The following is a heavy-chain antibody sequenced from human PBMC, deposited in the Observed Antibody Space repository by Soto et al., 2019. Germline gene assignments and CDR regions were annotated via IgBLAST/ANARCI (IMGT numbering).Heavy chain of an antibody. V-gene: IGHV3-11*01. J-gene: IGHJ4*02. Sequence: QVQLVESGGAVVKPGGSLRLSCSASGFSFSDYYMTWVRQAPGKGLEWISYISGSGTNIYYAESVEGRFTISRENARNSVHLHMNHLRGADTARYFCANMSSTDFYNPVFFWGQGTVVTVSS. CDR1: GFSFSDYY. CDR2: ISGSGTNI. D-gene: IGHD2-2*01. CDR3: ANMSSTDFYNPVFF.